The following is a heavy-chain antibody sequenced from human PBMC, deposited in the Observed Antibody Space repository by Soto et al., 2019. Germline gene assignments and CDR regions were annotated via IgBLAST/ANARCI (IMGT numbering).Heavy chain of an antibody. CDR3: ARFGSGSYYYYYGMDV. J-gene: IGHJ6*02. D-gene: IGHD1-26*01. CDR1: GFTFRSYW. CDR2: IKQDGSEK. V-gene: IGHV3-7*05. Sequence: EVQLVESGGGLVQPGGSLRLSCAASGFTFRSYWMSWVRQAPGKGLEWVANIKQDGSEKYYVDSVKGRFTISRENAKNSLYLQMNSLRAEDTAVYYCARFGSGSYYYYYGMDVWGQGTTVTVSS.